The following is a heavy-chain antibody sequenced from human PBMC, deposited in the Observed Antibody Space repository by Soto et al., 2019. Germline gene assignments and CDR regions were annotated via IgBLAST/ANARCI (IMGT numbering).Heavy chain of an antibody. CDR2: ISSNGGST. V-gene: IGHV3-64*01. CDR1: GFTFSSYA. D-gene: IGHD3-16*01. Sequence: PGGSLRLSCAASGFTFSSYAMHWVRQAPGKGLEYVSAISSNGGSTYYANSVKGRFTISRDNSKNTLYLQMGSLRAEDMAVYYCATTWYYYYYMDVWGKGTTVTVSS. CDR3: ATTWYYYYYMDV. J-gene: IGHJ6*03.